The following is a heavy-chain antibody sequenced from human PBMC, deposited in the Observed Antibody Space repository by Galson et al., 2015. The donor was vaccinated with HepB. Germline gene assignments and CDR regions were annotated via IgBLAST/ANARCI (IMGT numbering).Heavy chain of an antibody. Sequence: SVKVSCKASGGTFSSYAISWVRQAPGQGLEWMGGIIPIFGTANYAQKFQGRVTITADESTSTAYMELSSLRSEDTAVYYCARSIAAAGTKSQNYYYYYYMDVWGKGTTVTVSS. J-gene: IGHJ6*03. V-gene: IGHV1-69*13. CDR1: GGTFSSYA. CDR3: ARSIAAAGTKSQNYYYYYYMDV. D-gene: IGHD6-13*01. CDR2: IIPIFGTA.